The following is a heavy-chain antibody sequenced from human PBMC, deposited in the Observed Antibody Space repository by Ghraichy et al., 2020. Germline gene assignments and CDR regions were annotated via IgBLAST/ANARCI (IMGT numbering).Heavy chain of an antibody. V-gene: IGHV1-2*02. J-gene: IGHJ3*02. CDR1: GYTFTGYY. CDR3: ARWSNNAFDI. Sequence: ASVKVSCKASGYTFTGYYLHWVRQAPGQGLEWMGWINPNSGGTKYAQKFQGRVTMTRDTSISTAYMELSRLTSDDTAVHYCARWSNNAFDIWGQGTMVTVSS. CDR2: INPNSGGT.